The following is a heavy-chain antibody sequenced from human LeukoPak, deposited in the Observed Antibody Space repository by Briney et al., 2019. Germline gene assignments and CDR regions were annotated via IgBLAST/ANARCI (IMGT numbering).Heavy chain of an antibody. CDR1: GFTFSSYA. D-gene: IGHD5-12*01. Sequence: PGGSLRLSCAASGFTFSSYAMNWVRQAPGKGLEWVAVISYDGSNKYYADSVKGRFTISRDNSKNTLYLQMNSLRAEDTAVYYCAGARYSGYDWGYYFDYWGQGTLVTVSS. CDR2: ISYDGSNK. V-gene: IGHV3-30*04. J-gene: IGHJ4*02. CDR3: AGARYSGYDWGYYFDY.